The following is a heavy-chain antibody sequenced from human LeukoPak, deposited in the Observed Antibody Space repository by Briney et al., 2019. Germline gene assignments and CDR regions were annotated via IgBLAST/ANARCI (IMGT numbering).Heavy chain of an antibody. CDR1: GGSISSSNW. J-gene: IGHJ6*02. Sequence: PSGTLSLTCAVSGGSISSSNWWSWVRQPPGKGLEWIGEIYHSGSTNYNPSLKSRVTISVDTSKNQFSLKLSSVTAADTAVYYCARVPHLRYFDWLSPPYYYGMDVWGQGTTVTVSS. V-gene: IGHV4-4*02. CDR2: IYHSGST. CDR3: ARVPHLRYFDWLSPPYYYGMDV. D-gene: IGHD3-9*01.